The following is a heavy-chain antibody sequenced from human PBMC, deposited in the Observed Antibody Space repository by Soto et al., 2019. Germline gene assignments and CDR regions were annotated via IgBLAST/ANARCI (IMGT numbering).Heavy chain of an antibody. D-gene: IGHD6-19*01. J-gene: IGHJ4*02. V-gene: IGHV3-30*18. CDR3: AKEWYSSGWYDFDY. CDR1: GFTFSSYG. Sequence: QVQLVESGGGVVQPGRSLRLSCAASGFTFSSYGMHWVRQAPGKGLEWVAVISYDGSNKYYADSVKGRFTISRDNSKNTLYLQMNSLRAEDTAVYYCAKEWYSSGWYDFDYWGQGTLVTVSS. CDR2: ISYDGSNK.